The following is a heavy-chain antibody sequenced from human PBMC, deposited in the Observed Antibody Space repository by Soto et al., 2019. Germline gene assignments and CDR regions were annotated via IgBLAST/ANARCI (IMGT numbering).Heavy chain of an antibody. D-gene: IGHD2-2*01. CDR1: GFTFGDYA. J-gene: IGHJ4*02. CDR3: TRDRPVATMPFDY. Sequence: PGGSLRLSCTTSGFTFGDYAMNWFRQAPGKGLEWVGLIRSRAYGGAIGGATEYAASVRGRFIISRDDPKNIAYLQMNSLRIEDTAVYFCTRDRPVATMPFDYWGQGTLVTVSS. CDR2: IRSRAYGGAIGGAT. V-gene: IGHV3-49*03.